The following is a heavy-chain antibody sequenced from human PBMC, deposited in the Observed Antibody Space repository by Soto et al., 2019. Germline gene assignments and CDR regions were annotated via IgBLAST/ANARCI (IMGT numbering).Heavy chain of an antibody. CDR2: IYYSGST. Sequence: QVQLQESGPGLVKPSETLSLTCTVSGGSISSYYWSWIRQPPGKGLEWIGYIYYSGSTNYNPSLKSRVTISVDTSKNQFSLKLSSVIAADTAVYYCARSGGPYYYYMDVWGKGTTVTVSS. J-gene: IGHJ6*03. D-gene: IGHD3-10*01. CDR3: ARSGGPYYYYMDV. V-gene: IGHV4-59*01. CDR1: GGSISSYY.